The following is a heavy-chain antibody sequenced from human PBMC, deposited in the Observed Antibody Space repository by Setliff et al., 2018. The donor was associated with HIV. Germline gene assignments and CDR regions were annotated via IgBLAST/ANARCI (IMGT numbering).Heavy chain of an antibody. CDR2: ITYSGST. CDR1: GGSISSDDYY. CDR3: ARQEGYCSSTSCYAGSFMGYYYMDV. J-gene: IGHJ6*03. D-gene: IGHD2-2*01. Sequence: SETLSLTCTVSGGSISSDDYYWNWIRQPPGKGLEWIGYITYSGSTYYNPSLKSRVTISVDTSKNQFSLKLSSVTAADTAVYYCARQEGYCSSTSCYAGSFMGYYYMDVWGKGTTVTVSS. V-gene: IGHV4-30-4*08.